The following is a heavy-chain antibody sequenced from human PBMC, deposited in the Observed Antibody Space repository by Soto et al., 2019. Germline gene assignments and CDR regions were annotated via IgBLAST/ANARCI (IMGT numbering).Heavy chain of an antibody. D-gene: IGHD1-1*01. CDR3: ARETDQGERYNFYYAMDV. Sequence: SETLSLTCTVSGDSMSSSYWSWIRQPAGKGLEWVGRLYPSVSTNYNPSLRSRVTMSVDTSKNQFSLRLSSVTAADTAVYYCARETDQGERYNFYYAMDVWGQGTTGTVA. J-gene: IGHJ6*02. CDR2: LYPSVST. V-gene: IGHV4-4*07. CDR1: GDSMSSSY.